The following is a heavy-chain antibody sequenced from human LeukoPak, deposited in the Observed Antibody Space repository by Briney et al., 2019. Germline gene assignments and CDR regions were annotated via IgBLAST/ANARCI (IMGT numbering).Heavy chain of an antibody. D-gene: IGHD3-16*01. J-gene: IGHJ3*02. CDR3: AREGRRGGFERGAFDI. V-gene: IGHV3-30*04. CDR1: GFTFSSYA. Sequence: PGGSLRLSCAASGFTFSSYAMHWVRQAPGKGLEWVAVISYDGSNKYYADSVKGRFTISRDNSKNTLYLQMNSLRAEDTAVYYCAREGRRGGFERGAFDIWGQGTMVTVSS. CDR2: ISYDGSNK.